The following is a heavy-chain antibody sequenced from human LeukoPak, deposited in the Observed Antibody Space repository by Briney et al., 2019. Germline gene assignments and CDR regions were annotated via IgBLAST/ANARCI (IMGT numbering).Heavy chain of an antibody. CDR3: TRDIKTTGTTEEVYYFDY. D-gene: IGHD1-1*01. V-gene: IGHV3-49*04. CDR1: GLTFGDYA. CDR2: FRSKAYGGTT. Sequence: GGPLRLSCTASGLTFGDYAVSWVRQAPGKGLEWVGFFRSKAYGGTTEYGAAVKGRFTISRDDSKSIAYLQMNSLKTEDTAVYYRTRDIKTTGTTEEVYYFDYWGQGTLVTVSS. J-gene: IGHJ4*02.